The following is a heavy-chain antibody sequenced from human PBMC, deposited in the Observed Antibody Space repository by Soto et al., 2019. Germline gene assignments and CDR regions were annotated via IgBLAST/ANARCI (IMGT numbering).Heavy chain of an antibody. J-gene: IGHJ6*03. CDR2: ISSNGGST. CDR1: GFTFSSYA. D-gene: IGHD4-17*01. Sequence: GGSLRLSCSASGFTFSSYAMHWVGQAPGKGLEYVSAISSNGGSTYYADSVKGRFTISRDNSKNTLYLQMSSLRSEDTAVYYCARGPTVTNISNYYYYMDVWGKGTTVTVSS. CDR3: ARGPTVTNISNYYYYMDV. V-gene: IGHV3-64D*08.